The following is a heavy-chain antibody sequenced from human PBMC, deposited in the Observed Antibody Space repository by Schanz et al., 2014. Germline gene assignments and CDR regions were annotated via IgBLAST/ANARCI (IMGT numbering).Heavy chain of an antibody. CDR3: AKVQTHTLYGGNSCFDY. Sequence: QVQLVESGGGVAQPGRSLRLSCAASGFTFSSYGMHWVRQAPGKGLEWVAVILYDGSNKYYADSVKGRFTISRDNAKNSLYLQMNSLRPEDTALYYCAKVQTHTLYGGNSCFDYWGQGTLVTVSS. D-gene: IGHD2-21*02. V-gene: IGHV3-30*18. CDR2: ILYDGSNK. CDR1: GFTFSSYG. J-gene: IGHJ4*02.